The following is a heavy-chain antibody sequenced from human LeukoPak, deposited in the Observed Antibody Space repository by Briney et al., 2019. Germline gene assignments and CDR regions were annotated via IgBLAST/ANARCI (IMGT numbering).Heavy chain of an antibody. CDR1: GFTFNIYA. CDR3: VKDRPNYFGWNGHYYSRNGDS. J-gene: IGHJ5*01. V-gene: IGHV3-23*01. D-gene: IGHD3-10*01. CDR2: ITSISDGT. Sequence: GGSLRLSCAASGFTFNIYAMSWVRQAPGEGLEWVSSITSISDGTFYADSVKGRFTISRDNSKSTLYLQMNSLRAEDTALYYCVKDRPNYFGWNGHYYSRNGDSWGQGTLVTVSS.